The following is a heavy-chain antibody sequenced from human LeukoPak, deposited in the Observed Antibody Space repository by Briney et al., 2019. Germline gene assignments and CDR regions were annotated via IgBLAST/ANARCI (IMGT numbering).Heavy chain of an antibody. CDR2: INHSGST. J-gene: IGHJ6*02. CDR3: ARGHPPNLDV. V-gene: IGHV4-34*01. CDR1: GGSFSGYY. Sequence: SETLSLTCAVYGGSFSGYYWSWIRQPPGKGLEWIGEINHSGSTNYNPSLKSRVTISVDTSKNQFSLKLSSVTAADTAVYYCARGHPPNLDVWGQGTTVTVSS.